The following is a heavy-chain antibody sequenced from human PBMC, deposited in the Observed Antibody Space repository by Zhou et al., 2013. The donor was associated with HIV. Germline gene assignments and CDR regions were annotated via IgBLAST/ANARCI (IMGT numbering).Heavy chain of an antibody. V-gene: IGHV1-69*04. CDR1: GGTFSSYA. J-gene: IGHJ3*02. Sequence: QVQLVQSGAEVKKPGSSVKVSCKASGGTFSSYAISWVRQAPGQGLEWMGRIIPILGIANFTQKFQGRVTVTADTSTSTAYMELSSLRSEDTAVYYCARTLDTLDITMIESHAFDIWGQGTMVTVSS. CDR3: ARTLDTLDITMIESHAFDI. D-gene: IGHD3-22*01. CDR2: IIPILGIA.